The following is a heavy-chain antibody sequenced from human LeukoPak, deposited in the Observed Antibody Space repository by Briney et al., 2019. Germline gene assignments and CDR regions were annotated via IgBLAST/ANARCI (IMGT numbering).Heavy chain of an antibody. CDR1: GGSISSYY. J-gene: IGHJ4*02. Sequence: SETLSLTCTVSGGSISSYYWSWIRQPPGKGLEWIGYIYYSGSTNYNPSLKSRVTISVDTSKTQFSLKLSSVTAADTAVYYCARASLLWFGELTSWGQGTLVTVSS. V-gene: IGHV4-59*01. CDR3: ARASLLWFGELTS. CDR2: IYYSGST. D-gene: IGHD3-10*01.